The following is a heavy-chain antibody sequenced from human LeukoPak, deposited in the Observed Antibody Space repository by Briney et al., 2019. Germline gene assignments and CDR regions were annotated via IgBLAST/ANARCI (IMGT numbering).Heavy chain of an antibody. CDR1: GFTFSSYA. J-gene: IGHJ4*02. D-gene: IGHD3-10*01. V-gene: IGHV3-23*01. Sequence: QAGGSLRLSCAASGFTFSSYAMSWVRQAPGKGLEWVSAISGSGGSTYYADSVKGRFTISRDNSKNTLYLQMNSLRAEDTAVYYCAKDQLLWFGEFDYWGQGTLVTVSS. CDR3: AKDQLLWFGEFDY. CDR2: ISGSGGST.